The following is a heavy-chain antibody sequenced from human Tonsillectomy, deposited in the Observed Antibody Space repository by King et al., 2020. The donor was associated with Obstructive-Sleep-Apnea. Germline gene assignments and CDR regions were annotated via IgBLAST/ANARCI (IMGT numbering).Heavy chain of an antibody. D-gene: IGHD3-10*01. Sequence: VQLVESGGGVVQPGGSLRLSCAASGFTFSSFGMHWVRQTPGKGLEWGAFIRFDGSYDFCADSVKGRFTISRENSKNMLYLQMNSLRVEDTAVYYCAKDGIPYYYGNGYDFEYWGQGTLVTVSS. CDR1: GFTFSSFG. CDR2: IRFDGSYD. V-gene: IGHV3-30*02. J-gene: IGHJ4*02. CDR3: AKDGIPYYYGNGYDFEY.